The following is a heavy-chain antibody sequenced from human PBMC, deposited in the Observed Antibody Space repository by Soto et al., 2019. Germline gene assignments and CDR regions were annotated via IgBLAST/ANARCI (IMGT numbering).Heavy chain of an antibody. J-gene: IGHJ4*02. CDR1: GFTFSDYY. D-gene: IGHD4-17*01. Sequence: PGGSLRLSCAASGFTFSDYYMSWIRQAPGKGLEWVSYISSSSSYTNYADSVKGRFTISRDNARDSLYLQMNSLKDDDTAVYYCARLVYGGNKFGYWGQGTLVTVSS. V-gene: IGHV3-11*03. CDR3: ARLVYGGNKFGY. CDR2: ISSSSSYT.